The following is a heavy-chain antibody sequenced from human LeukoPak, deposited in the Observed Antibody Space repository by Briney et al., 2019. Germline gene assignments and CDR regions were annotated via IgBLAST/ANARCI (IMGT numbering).Heavy chain of an antibody. CDR1: GGSFSHYY. Sequence: SETLSLTCAIYGGSFSHYYRSWIRQPPGKGLEWVGEIHPSGSTSFNPSLESRVSISKDTSKNQFSLKLTSVTAADTAVYYCSRGSDESKTGDYWGQGTLVTVSS. CDR2: IHPSGST. V-gene: IGHV4-34*01. J-gene: IGHJ4*02. D-gene: IGHD6-25*01. CDR3: SRGSDESKTGDY.